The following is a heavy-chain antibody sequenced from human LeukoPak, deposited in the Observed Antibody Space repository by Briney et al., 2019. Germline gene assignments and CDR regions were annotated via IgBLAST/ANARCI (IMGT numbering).Heavy chain of an antibody. CDR2: ISSSGSTI. Sequence: GGSLRLSCAASGFTFSSYEMNWVRQAPGKGLEWVSYISSSGSTIYYADSVKGRFTISRDNAKNSLYLQMNSLRAEDTAVYYCARGYYYGLDVRGKGTTVTVSS. CDR3: ARGYYYGLDV. V-gene: IGHV3-48*03. D-gene: IGHD1-14*01. J-gene: IGHJ6*04. CDR1: GFTFSSYE.